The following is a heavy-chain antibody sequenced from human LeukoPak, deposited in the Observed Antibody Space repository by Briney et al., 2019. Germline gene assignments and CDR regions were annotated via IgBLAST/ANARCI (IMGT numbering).Heavy chain of an antibody. V-gene: IGHV4-34*01. CDR3: ARGYSYGNSMDV. CDR1: GGSFSGYY. J-gene: IGHJ6*03. Sequence: KPSETLSLTCAVYGGSFSGYYWSWIRQPPGKGLEWIGEINHSGSTNYNPSLKSRVTISVDTSKNQFSLKLSSVTAADTAVYYCARGYSYGNSMDVWGKGTTVTISS. CDR2: INHSGST. D-gene: IGHD5-18*01.